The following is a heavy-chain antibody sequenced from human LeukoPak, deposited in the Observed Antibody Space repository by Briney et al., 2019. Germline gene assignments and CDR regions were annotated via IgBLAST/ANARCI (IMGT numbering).Heavy chain of an antibody. CDR2: LKSDGSEK. V-gene: IGHV3-7*04. CDR3: ARATVAAAGDY. J-gene: IGHJ4*02. Sequence: GGSLRLSCAASGFTFSSYWMTWVRQAPGKGLEWVANLKSDGSEKYYVDSVKGRFTISRDNAKNSLFLLMNSLRAEDTAVYYCARATVAAAGDYWGQGTLVTVSS. CDR1: GFTFSSYW. D-gene: IGHD6-13*01.